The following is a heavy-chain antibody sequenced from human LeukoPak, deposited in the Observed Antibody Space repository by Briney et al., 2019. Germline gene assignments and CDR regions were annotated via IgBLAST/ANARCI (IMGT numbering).Heavy chain of an antibody. CDR1: GGSISSGGYY. J-gene: IGHJ6*02. Sequence: SQTLSLTCTVSGGSISSGGYYWSWIRQHPGKGLEWIGYIYYSGSTYYNPSLKSRVTISVDTSKNQFSLKLSSVTAADTAVYYCARDSPPPERYGSGSYLTSYYYYGMDVWGQGTTVIVSS. CDR2: IYYSGST. D-gene: IGHD3-10*01. CDR3: ARDSPPPERYGSGSYLTSYYYYGMDV. V-gene: IGHV4-31*03.